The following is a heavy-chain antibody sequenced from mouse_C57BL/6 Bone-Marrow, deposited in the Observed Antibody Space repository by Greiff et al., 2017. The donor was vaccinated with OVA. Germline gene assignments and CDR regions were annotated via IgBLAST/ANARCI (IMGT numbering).Heavy chain of an antibody. CDR2: FHPYNDDT. CDR1: GYTFTTYP. V-gene: IGHV1-47*01. Sequence: VQLQQSGAELVKPGASVKMSCKASGYTFTTYPIEWMKQNHGKSLEWIGNFHPYNDDTKYNEKFKGKATLTVEKSSSTDYFELRRLTSDDSAVYYCARWSNYLYSFDYWGQGTTLTVSS. D-gene: IGHD2-5*01. J-gene: IGHJ2*01. CDR3: ARWSNYLYSFDY.